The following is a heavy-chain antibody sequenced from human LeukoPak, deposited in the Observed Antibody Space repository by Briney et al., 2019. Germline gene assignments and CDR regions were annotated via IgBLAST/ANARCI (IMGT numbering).Heavy chain of an antibody. J-gene: IGHJ4*02. Sequence: PSETLSLTCGVSGXSITNTNDWTWVRQPPGKGLERIGEVNLQGSTNYNPSLMGRVAISVDKSENHISLQLTSVTAADTAVYYCAREGGPYRPLDYSGQGTLVTVSS. CDR2: VNLQGST. V-gene: IGHV4-4*02. CDR1: GXSITNTND. CDR3: AREGGPYRPLDY.